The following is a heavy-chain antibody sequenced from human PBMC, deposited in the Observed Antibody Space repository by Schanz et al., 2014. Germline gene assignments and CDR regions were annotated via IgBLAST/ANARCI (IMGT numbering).Heavy chain of an antibody. J-gene: IGHJ4*02. V-gene: IGHV3-48*04. D-gene: IGHD6-6*01. CDR3: VPMSIAAH. CDR1: GLIFSTYT. CDR2: ISFSGNTI. Sequence: EVQLVESGGGLVRPGGSLRLSCTTSGLIFSTYTLNWVRQAPGKGLEWISYISFSGNTIYYADSVKGRFTISRDNAKNSLYLQMNSLRAEDTAVYYCVPMSIAAHWGQGTLVTVSS.